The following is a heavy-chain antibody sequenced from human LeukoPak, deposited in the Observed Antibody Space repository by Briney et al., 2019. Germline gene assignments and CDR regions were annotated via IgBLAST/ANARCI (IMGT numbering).Heavy chain of an antibody. CDR1: GFTFSSYA. CDR2: TSYDGSNK. V-gene: IGHV3-30-3*01. D-gene: IGHD3-22*01. Sequence: GRSLRLSCAASGFTFSSYAMHWVRQAPGKGLEWVAVTSYDGSNKYYADSVKGRFTISRDNSKNTLYLQMNSLRAEDTAVYYCARDRLYYYDSTVSCLHYWGQGTLVTVSS. CDR3: ARDRLYYYDSTVSCLHY. J-gene: IGHJ4*02.